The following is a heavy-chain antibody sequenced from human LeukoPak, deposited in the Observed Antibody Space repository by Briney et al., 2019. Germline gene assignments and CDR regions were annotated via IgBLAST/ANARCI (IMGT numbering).Heavy chain of an antibody. V-gene: IGHV4-39*07. CDR2: IYYSGST. CDR1: GGSISSSSYY. J-gene: IGHJ4*02. CDR3: ARASQWLTPTYYFDY. D-gene: IGHD6-19*01. Sequence: PSETLSLTCTVSGGSISSSSYYWGWIRQPPGKGPEWIGSIYYSGSTYYNPSLKSRVTISVDTSKNQFSLKLSSVTAADTAVYYCARASQWLTPTYYFDYWGQGTLVTVSS.